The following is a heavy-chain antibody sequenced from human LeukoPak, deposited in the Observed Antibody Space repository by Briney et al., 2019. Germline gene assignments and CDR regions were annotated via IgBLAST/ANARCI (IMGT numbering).Heavy chain of an antibody. Sequence: GGSLRLSCAASGFTFGNFGMHWVRQAPGKGLEWVAVISYDGKNEYYTDSVKGRFTISRDNAKNTVYLQMNSLKPEDTAVYYCAKQMAVDYFDYWGQGTLVTVSS. J-gene: IGHJ4*02. CDR3: AKQMAVDYFDY. V-gene: IGHV3-30*18. CDR2: ISYDGKNE. CDR1: GFTFGNFG. D-gene: IGHD5-24*01.